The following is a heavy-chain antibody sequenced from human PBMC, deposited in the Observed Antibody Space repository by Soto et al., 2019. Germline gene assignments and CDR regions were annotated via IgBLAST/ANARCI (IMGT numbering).Heavy chain of an antibody. CDR1: GYSISSSNW. CDR2: IYYSGST. V-gene: IGHV4-28*01. CDR3: ARGVAAKYAFDI. Sequence: QVQLQESGPGLVKPSDTLSLTCAVSGYSISSSNWWGWIRQPPGKGLEWIGYIYYSGSTYYNPSLKSRXXRXVXXSKNQFSRKLSSVTAVDTAVYYCARGVAAKYAFDIWGRGTMVTVSS. D-gene: IGHD2-15*01. J-gene: IGHJ3*02.